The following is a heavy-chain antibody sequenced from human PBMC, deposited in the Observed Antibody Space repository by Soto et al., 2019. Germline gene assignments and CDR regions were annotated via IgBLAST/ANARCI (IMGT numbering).Heavy chain of an antibody. V-gene: IGHV4-59*01. J-gene: IGHJ6*02. CDR1: VGSISSYY. CDR3: ARDSKRGYGSGSSPGYGMDV. CDR2: IYYSGST. D-gene: IGHD3-10*01. Sequence: SESLSLTCTVSVGSISSYYWSWIRQPPGKGLEWIGYIYYSGSTNYNPSLKSRVTISVDTSKNQFSLKLSSVTAADTAVYYCARDSKRGYGSGSSPGYGMDVWGQGTTVTVSS.